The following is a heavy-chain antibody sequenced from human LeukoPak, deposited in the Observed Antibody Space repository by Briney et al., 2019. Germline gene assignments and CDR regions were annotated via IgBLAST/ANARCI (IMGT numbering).Heavy chain of an antibody. D-gene: IGHD5-24*01. CDR2: IRYDGSNK. CDR1: KFTFSSYT. Sequence: GGSLRLSCAASKFTFSSYTMHWVRQAPGKGLEWVAFIRYDGSNKYYADSVKGRFTISRDNSKNTLYLQMNSLRAEDTALYYCAKDIAADGYNFDYWGQGTLVTVSS. V-gene: IGHV3-30*02. J-gene: IGHJ4*02. CDR3: AKDIAADGYNFDY.